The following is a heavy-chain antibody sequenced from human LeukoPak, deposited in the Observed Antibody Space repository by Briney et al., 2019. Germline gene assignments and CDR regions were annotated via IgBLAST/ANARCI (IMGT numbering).Heavy chain of an antibody. CDR3: AKAPLVGATNDY. CDR2: ISYDGSNK. J-gene: IGHJ4*02. CDR1: GFTFSSYG. V-gene: IGHV3-30*18. Sequence: GGSLRLSCAASGFTFSSYGMHWVRQAPGKGLEWVAVISYDGSNKYYADSVKGRFTISRDNSKNTLYLQMNSLRAEDTAVYYCAKAPLVGATNDYWGQGTLVTVSS. D-gene: IGHD1-26*01.